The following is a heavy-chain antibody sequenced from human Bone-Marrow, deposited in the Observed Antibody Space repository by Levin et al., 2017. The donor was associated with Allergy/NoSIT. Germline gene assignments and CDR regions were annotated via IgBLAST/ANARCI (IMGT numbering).Heavy chain of an antibody. D-gene: IGHD2-15*01. V-gene: IGHV3-23*01. CDR1: GITFSTYA. CDR2: ISGGGGST. J-gene: IGHJ3*01. CDR3: AKVNLGRNLDAFNL. Sequence: HSGGSLRLSCAASGITFSTYAMSWVRQAPGKGLEWVSTISGGGGSTNYADSVRGRFTVSRDNSKDTLYLQMDSLRADDTAVYYCAKVNLGRNLDAFNLWGQGTMVTVSS.